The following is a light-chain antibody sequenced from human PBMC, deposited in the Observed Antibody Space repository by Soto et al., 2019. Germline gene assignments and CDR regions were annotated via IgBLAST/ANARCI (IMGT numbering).Light chain of an antibody. CDR1: QSVNSN. CDR2: DAS. Sequence: EIVMTQSPDTLSVSPGETATLSCRASQSVNSNLAWYQQKPGQAPRLLISDASTRAAGLPARFSGSGSGTEFTLTIRSLQSEDFAVYFCQQSNNWPKTFGQGTKVEIQ. CDR3: QQSNNWPKT. V-gene: IGKV3-15*01. J-gene: IGKJ1*01.